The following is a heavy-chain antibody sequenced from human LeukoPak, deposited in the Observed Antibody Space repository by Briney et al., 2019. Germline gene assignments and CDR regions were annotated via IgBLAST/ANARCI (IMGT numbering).Heavy chain of an antibody. V-gene: IGHV4-38-2*02. CDR3: ARDQDYYGSGSHGPDH. CDR1: GYSITSGHY. D-gene: IGHD3-10*01. J-gene: IGHJ5*02. Sequence: SETLSLTCTVSGYSITSGHYWGWIRQPPGKGLGWIGSIYHSGSTFYNPSLKSRVTISVDPSKNQFSLKLSSVIVADTAVYYCARDQDYYGSGSHGPDHWGQGILVTVSS. CDR2: IYHSGST.